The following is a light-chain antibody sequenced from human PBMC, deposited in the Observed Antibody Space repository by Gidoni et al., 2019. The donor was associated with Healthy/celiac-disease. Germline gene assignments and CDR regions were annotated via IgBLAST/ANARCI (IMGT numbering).Light chain of an antibody. Sequence: QSALTQPASVSGSPGQSITISCTGTSRYIGCYNYFPWYHQHPGKAPKLMIYEVSNRPSGVSNRFSGSKSGNTASLTIAGLQADDESDYYCSSYTSSSSVVFGGGTKLTVL. V-gene: IGLV2-14*01. CDR2: EVS. CDR3: SSYTSSSSVV. J-gene: IGLJ2*01. CDR1: SRYIGCYNY.